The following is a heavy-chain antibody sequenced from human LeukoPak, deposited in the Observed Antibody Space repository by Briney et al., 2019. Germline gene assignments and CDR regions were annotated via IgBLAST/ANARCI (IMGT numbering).Heavy chain of an antibody. CDR1: GFTFSNAW. J-gene: IGHJ4*02. CDR2: IKSKTDGGTT. D-gene: IGHD2-21*02. CDR3: TTLVPLVGVTATDY. V-gene: IGHV3-15*01. Sequence: PGGSLRLSCAASGFTFSNAWMSWVRQAPGKGLEWVGRIKSKTDGGTTDYAAPVKGRFTISRDDSKNTLYLQMNSLKTEDTAVYYCTTLVPLVGVTATDYWRQGTLVTVSP.